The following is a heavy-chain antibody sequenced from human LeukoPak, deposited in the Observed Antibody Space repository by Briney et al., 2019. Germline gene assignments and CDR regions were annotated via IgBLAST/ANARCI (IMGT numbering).Heavy chain of an antibody. J-gene: IGHJ3*01. V-gene: IGHV3-74*01. CDR1: GFTFSSYW. CDR3: TRGGSPPEALGDSFDF. D-gene: IGHD1-26*01. Sequence: PGGSLRLSCAASGFTFSSYWMHWVRQAPGKGLVRVSRINSGGSDTIYADSVKGRFTISRDNAKNTLYLQMNSLRAEDTAVYYCTRGGSPPEALGDSFDFWGPGTMVTVSS. CDR2: INSGGSDT.